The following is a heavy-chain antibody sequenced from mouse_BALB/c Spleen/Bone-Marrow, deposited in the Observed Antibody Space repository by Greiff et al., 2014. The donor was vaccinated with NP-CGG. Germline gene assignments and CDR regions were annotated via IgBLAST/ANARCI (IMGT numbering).Heavy chain of an antibody. D-gene: IGHD4-1*01. J-gene: IGHJ4*01. CDR2: IDPANGNT. CDR3: ARWEYYAIDY. V-gene: IGHV14-3*02. CDR1: GFDIKDTY. Sequence: VQLQQPGAELVKPGASVKLSCTASGFDIKDTYMHWVKQRPEQGLEWIGRIDPANGNTKDDPKFQGKATITADTYSNTAYLQLSSLTSEDTAVYYCARWEYYAIDYWGQGTSVTVSS.